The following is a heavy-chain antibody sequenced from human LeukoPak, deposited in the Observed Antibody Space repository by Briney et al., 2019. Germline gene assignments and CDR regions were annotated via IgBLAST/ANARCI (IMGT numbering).Heavy chain of an antibody. D-gene: IGHD5-18*01. CDR2: INQDGSEK. Sequence: GGSLRLSCAASGFTFGTYCMSWVRQAPGKGLEWVANINQDGSEKYYVDSVKGRFTISRDNAKNSLYLQMNSLRADDTAMYYCARDLDSYGWFDYWGQGTLVTVSS. CDR1: GFTFGTYC. J-gene: IGHJ4*02. CDR3: ARDLDSYGWFDY. V-gene: IGHV3-7*01.